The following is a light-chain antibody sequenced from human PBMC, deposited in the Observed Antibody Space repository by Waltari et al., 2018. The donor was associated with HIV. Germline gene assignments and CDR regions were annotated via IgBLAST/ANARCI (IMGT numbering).Light chain of an antibody. CDR3: QQYLGLPLT. CDR2: WAS. CDR1: QSRLYSSNNKTH. V-gene: IGKV4-1*01. J-gene: IGKJ4*01. Sequence: IAMNQSPDSLAVYLGERATINCTSSQSRLYSSNNKTHLAWYQQKPGQPPKVLVYWASTRESGVPDRFSGSGSGTDFTLTIRSLQAEDVAIYYCQQYLGLPLTFGGGTRVEI.